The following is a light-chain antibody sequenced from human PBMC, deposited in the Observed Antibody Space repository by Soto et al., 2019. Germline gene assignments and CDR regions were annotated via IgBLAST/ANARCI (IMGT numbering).Light chain of an antibody. V-gene: IGLV1-40*01. CDR2: GNS. J-gene: IGLJ3*02. Sequence: QSVLTQPPSVSGAPGQRVTISCTGSSSNIGAGYDVHWYQQLPGTAPKLLIYGNSNRPSGVPDRFSGSKSGTSASLGISGLRSEDEADYYCAAWDDSLTGRVFGGGTKLTVL. CDR1: SSNIGAGYD. CDR3: AAWDDSLTGRV.